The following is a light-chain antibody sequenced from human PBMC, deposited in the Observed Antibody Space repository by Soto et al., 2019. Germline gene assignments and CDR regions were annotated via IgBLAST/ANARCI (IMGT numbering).Light chain of an antibody. CDR2: KAS. J-gene: IGKJ1*01. Sequence: DNKMTQSPSTLSASVGDRVTITCRASQSISSWLAWYQQKPGKAPKLLIYKASSFESGVPSRFSGSGSGTEFTLTISSLQPDDFATYYCQHLWTFGQGTKVDIK. CDR1: QSISSW. CDR3: QHLWT. V-gene: IGKV1-5*03.